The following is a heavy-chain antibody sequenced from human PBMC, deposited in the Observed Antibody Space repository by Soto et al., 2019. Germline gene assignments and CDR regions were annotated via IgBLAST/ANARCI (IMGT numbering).Heavy chain of an antibody. Sequence: QVRLVQSGAEVRRPGASVKVSCKAPGDTFTSYYLNWVRQAPGQGLEWMGVINPHGGSTKYAQKLQDRVTMTKDTSRSTVYMELRSLRSDDPAIYYCARSSGGNFGIIIEGSNWFDPWGQGPLVTVSS. V-gene: IGHV1-46*01. J-gene: IGHJ5*02. CDR3: ARSSGGNFGIIIEGSNWFDP. CDR1: GDTFTSYY. D-gene: IGHD3-3*01. CDR2: INPHGGST.